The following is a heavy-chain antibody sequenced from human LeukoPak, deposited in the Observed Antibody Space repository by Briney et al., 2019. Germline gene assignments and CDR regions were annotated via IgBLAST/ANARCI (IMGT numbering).Heavy chain of an antibody. CDR2: ISHSGRTM. CDR3: ARDSIVRGNIGNDMDV. J-gene: IGHJ6*03. V-gene: IGHV3-11*01. CDR1: GFTFSDYY. D-gene: IGHD2-8*01. Sequence: NSGGSLRLSCAASGFTFSDYYMSWIPQAPGKGLEWVSYISHSGRTMYYADSVKGRFTISRDDAKNSLYLQMNSLRAGDTAVCYCARDSIVRGNIGNDMDVWGKGTTVTVSS.